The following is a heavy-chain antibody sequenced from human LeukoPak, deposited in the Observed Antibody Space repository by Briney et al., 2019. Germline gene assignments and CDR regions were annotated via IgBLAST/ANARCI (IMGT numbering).Heavy chain of an antibody. D-gene: IGHD2-15*01. CDR2: ISSSGSTI. CDR3: ARDTLGGGQNDDWFDP. CDR1: GFTFSDYY. Sequence: GGSLRLSCAASGFTFSDYYMSWIRQAPGKGLEWVSYISSSGSTIYYADSVKGRFTISRDNAKNSLYLQMNSLRAEDTAVYYCARDTLGGGQNDDWFDPWGQGTLVTVSS. J-gene: IGHJ5*02. V-gene: IGHV3-11*01.